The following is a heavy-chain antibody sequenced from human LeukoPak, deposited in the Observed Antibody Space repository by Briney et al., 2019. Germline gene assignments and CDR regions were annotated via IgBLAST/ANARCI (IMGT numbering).Heavy chain of an antibody. CDR2: IWYDGSNR. CDR3: ARDFGFSPSSGYSFDY. D-gene: IGHD3-22*01. CDR1: GFTFSRYG. V-gene: IGHV3-33*01. J-gene: IGHJ4*02. Sequence: GRSLRLSCAASGFTFSRYGMHWVRQAPGEGLEWVAVIWYDGSNRQYADSVKGRFTISRDNSKNTLYLQMNSLRAEDTAVYYCARDFGFSPSSGYSFDYWGQGALVTVSS.